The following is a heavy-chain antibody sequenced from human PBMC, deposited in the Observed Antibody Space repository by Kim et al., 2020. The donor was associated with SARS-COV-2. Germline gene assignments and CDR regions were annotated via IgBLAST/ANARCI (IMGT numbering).Heavy chain of an antibody. J-gene: IGHJ4*02. CDR3: ARHKFFDYGSGCPYY. V-gene: IGHV4-39*01. Sequence: SETLSLTCTVSGGSISSSSYYWGWIRQPPGKGLEWIGSIYYSGSTYYNPSLKSRVTISVDTSKNQFSLKLSSVTAADTAVYYCARHKFFDYGSGCPYYWGQGSLATVSS. CDR2: IYYSGST. CDR1: GGSISSSSYY. D-gene: IGHD3-10*01.